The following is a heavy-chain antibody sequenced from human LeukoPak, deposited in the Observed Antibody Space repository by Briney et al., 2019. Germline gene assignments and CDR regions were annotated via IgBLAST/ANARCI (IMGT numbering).Heavy chain of an antibody. D-gene: IGHD6-6*01. V-gene: IGHV5-51*01. CDR3: ARQGYSSSSGGWFDP. CDR2: IYPGDSDT. J-gene: IGHJ5*02. CDR1: GYPFATSW. Sequence: GESLKISCKGSGYPFATSWIGWVRQLPGKGLEWMGIIYPGDSDTRYSPSFQGQVTISADKSISTAYLQWSSLRASDTAMYYCARQGYSSSSGGWFDPWGQGTLVTVSS.